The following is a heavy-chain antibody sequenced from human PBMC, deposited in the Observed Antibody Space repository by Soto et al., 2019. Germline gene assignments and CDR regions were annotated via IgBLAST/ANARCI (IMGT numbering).Heavy chain of an antibody. CDR1: GAYITDSY. CDR3: ARDKQQLFPYYYYYGMDV. V-gene: IGHV4-59*01. D-gene: IGHD6-13*01. CDR2: IYFSGIA. J-gene: IGHJ6*02. Sequence: SETLSLTCTVSGAYITDSYWSWIRQPPEKGLEWIGYIYFSGIANYNPSLKSRVTISVDTSKNQFSLKLSSVTAADTAVYYCARDKQQLFPYYYYYGMDVWGQGTTVTVSS.